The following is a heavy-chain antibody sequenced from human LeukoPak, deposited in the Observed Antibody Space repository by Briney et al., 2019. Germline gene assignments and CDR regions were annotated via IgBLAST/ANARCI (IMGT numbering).Heavy chain of an antibody. D-gene: IGHD4-17*01. CDR2: IFHSGNT. CDR3: AREPADYGDYGFLDY. Sequence: SETLSLTCTVSGYSISSGYYWGWIRQSPGKGLEWIANIFHSGNTYYNPSLKSRVTMSGDTSKNQFSLKLSSVTAADTAVYYCAREPADYGDYGFLDYWGQGTLVTVSS. CDR1: GYSISSGYY. V-gene: IGHV4-38-2*02. J-gene: IGHJ4*02.